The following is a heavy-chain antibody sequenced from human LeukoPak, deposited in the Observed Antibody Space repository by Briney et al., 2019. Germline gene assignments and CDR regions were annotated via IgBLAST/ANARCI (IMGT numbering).Heavy chain of an antibody. Sequence: GSSVKVSCKASGGALSTYAISWVRQAPGQGLERMGGIIPIFGSTNYAQNFQGRVTITADESTYTTYMELTGLKAEDTAVYSCAGGLYCSGGGCYTGFFDSWGQGTLVTVSS. J-gene: IGHJ4*02. CDR3: AGGLYCSGGGCYTGFFDS. CDR1: GGALSTYA. D-gene: IGHD2-15*01. V-gene: IGHV1-69*01. CDR2: IIPIFGST.